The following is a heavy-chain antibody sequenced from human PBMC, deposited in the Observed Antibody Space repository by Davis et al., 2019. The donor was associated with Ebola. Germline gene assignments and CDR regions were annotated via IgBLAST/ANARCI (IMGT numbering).Heavy chain of an antibody. CDR2: ISSSGSTI. CDR3: ARDHATVTTSWFDP. D-gene: IGHD4-17*01. J-gene: IGHJ5*02. V-gene: IGHV3-11*04. Sequence: GGSLRLSCAASGFTFSDYYMSWIRQAPGKGLEWVSYISSSGSTIYYADSVKGRFTISRDNAKNSLYLQMNSLRAEDTAVYYCARDHATVTTSWFDPWGQGTLVTVSS. CDR1: GFTFSDYY.